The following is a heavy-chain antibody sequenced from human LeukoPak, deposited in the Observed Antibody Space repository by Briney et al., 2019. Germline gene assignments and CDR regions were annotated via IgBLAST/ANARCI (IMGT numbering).Heavy chain of an antibody. V-gene: IGHV3-48*02. Sequence: GGSLRLSCVASVFTFSSHSMNWVRQAPGKGLEWVSYISSSSSTIYYGDSVKGRFTISRDNAKNSLYLQMNSLRDEDTAVYYCSRVGDFDYWGQGTLVTVSS. D-gene: IGHD3-10*01. CDR2: ISSSSSTI. CDR1: VFTFSSHS. J-gene: IGHJ4*02. CDR3: SRVGDFDY.